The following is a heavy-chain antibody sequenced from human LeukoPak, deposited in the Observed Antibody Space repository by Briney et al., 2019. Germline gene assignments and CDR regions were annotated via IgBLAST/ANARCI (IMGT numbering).Heavy chain of an antibody. CDR2: IYHSGST. CDR1: GGSISSSNW. V-gene: IGHV4-4*02. Sequence: SETLSLTCAVSGGSISSSNWWSWVRQPPGKGLEWIGEIYHSGSTNYNPSLKSRVTISVDKSKNQFSLKLSSVTAADTAVYYCARVGGIAVAGLFDYWGQGTLVTASS. J-gene: IGHJ4*02. CDR3: ARVGGIAVAGLFDY. D-gene: IGHD6-19*01.